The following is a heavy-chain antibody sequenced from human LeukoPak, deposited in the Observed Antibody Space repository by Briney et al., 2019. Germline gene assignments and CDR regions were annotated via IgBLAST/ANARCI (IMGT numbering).Heavy chain of an antibody. CDR3: SRNIHCDY. J-gene: IGHJ4*02. Sequence: PGGSLRLSCAASGFTFSKSVMIWVRQAPGKGLQWVSSLIGSDGTTYYADSVKGRFTISRDSSKNTLYLQMNSLRAEDTAIYYCSRNIHCDYWGQGTQVTVSS. D-gene: IGHD2-2*02. CDR1: GFTFSKSV. V-gene: IGHV3-23*01. CDR2: LIGSDGTT.